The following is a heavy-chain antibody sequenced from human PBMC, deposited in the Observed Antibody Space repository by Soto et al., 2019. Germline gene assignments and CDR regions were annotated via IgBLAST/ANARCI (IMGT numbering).Heavy chain of an antibody. CDR3: ARAYGGNSGTFDY. V-gene: IGHV4-34*01. Sequence: QVQLQQWGAGLLKPSETLSLTCAVYCGSFSGYYWSWIRQPPGKGLEWIGEINHSGSTNYNPSLKSRFTLSVDTPQNQFSLQLSSVTAADTAVYYCARAYGGNSGTFDYWGQGTLVTVSS. CDR2: INHSGST. J-gene: IGHJ4*02. D-gene: IGHD2-21*02. CDR1: CGSFSGYY.